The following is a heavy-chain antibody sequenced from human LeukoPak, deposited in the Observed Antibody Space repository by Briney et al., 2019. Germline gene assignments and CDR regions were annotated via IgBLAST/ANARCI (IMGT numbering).Heavy chain of an antibody. V-gene: IGHV4-59*01. CDR3: ATLIGYSNWFDP. CDR1: GGSINSNY. CDR2: IYYSGST. D-gene: IGHD1-26*01. Sequence: PSETLSLTCTVSGGSINSNYWSWIRQPPGKGLEWIGYIYYSGSTNYNPSLQSRVTISVDRSKNQFSLKLSSVTAADTAVYYCATLIGYSNWFDPWGQGTLVTVSS. J-gene: IGHJ5*02.